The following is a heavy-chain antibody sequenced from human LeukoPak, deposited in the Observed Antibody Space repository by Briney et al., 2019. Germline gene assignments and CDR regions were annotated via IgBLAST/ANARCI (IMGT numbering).Heavy chain of an antibody. J-gene: IGHJ3*02. Sequence: PGGSLRLSCAASGFTVSSNYMSWVRQAPGKGLEWVSVIYSGGSTYYADSVKGRFTISRDNSKNTLYLQMNSLRAEDTAVYYCARETPGAAFDIWGQGTMVTVPS. CDR1: GFTVSSNY. D-gene: IGHD4-23*01. CDR3: ARETPGAAFDI. CDR2: IYSGGST. V-gene: IGHV3-53*01.